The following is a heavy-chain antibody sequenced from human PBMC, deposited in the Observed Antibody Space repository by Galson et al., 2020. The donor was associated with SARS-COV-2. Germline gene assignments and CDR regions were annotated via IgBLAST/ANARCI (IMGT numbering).Heavy chain of an antibody. CDR1: VGPISSSIYF. CDR3: ARHGRGELLFPFDY. Sequence: SATLSLTCTVSVGPISSSIYFWGWFRQPPGTGLHWIGTTYDSVCTYYDPSLKSRLTISVDTSKNQFSLKLSSVTAADTAVYYCARHGRGELLFPFDYWGQGILVTVSS. J-gene: IGHJ4*02. CDR2: TYDSVCT. D-gene: IGHD1-26*01. V-gene: IGHV4-39*01.